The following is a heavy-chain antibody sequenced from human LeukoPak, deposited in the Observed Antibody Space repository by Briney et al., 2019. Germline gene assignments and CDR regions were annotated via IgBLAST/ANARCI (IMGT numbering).Heavy chain of an antibody. D-gene: IGHD3-22*01. CDR1: GFTFSDYY. CDR2: ISSGDTTI. CDR3: ARVPYYYDTSGYYYYYMDV. J-gene: IGHJ6*03. V-gene: IGHV3-11*04. Sequence: GGSLRLSCAASGFTFSDYYMSWIRQAPGKGLEWVSYISSGDTTIYYADSVRGRFTISRDNAKNSLYLQMNSLRAEDTAVYYCARVPYYYDTSGYYYYYMDVWGKGTTVTVSS.